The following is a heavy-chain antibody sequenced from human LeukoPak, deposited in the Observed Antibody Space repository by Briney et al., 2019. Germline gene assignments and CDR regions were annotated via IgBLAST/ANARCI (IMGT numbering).Heavy chain of an antibody. D-gene: IGHD4-17*01. CDR2: VSSTGAA. V-gene: IGHV4-4*08. J-gene: IGHJ4*02. CDR1: GGSINTYY. Sequence: SETLSLTCTVSGGSINTYYWTWVRQSPGKGLEWSGCVSSTGAANYYPSPKSRVTVSLITSQKQFSLKLTSVTAAGTAVYYCASQPDYGDEVFDHWGQGTLVTVSS. CDR3: ASQPDYGDEVFDH.